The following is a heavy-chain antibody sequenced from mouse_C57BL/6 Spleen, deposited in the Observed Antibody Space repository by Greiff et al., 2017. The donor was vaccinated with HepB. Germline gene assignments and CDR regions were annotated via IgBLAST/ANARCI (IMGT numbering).Heavy chain of an antibody. CDR1: GYAFSSYW. V-gene: IGHV1-80*01. CDR2: IYPGDGDT. D-gene: IGHD2-3*01. Sequence: VQLQQSGAELVKPGASVKISCKASGYAFSSYWMNWVKQRPGKGLEWIGQIYPGDGDTNYNGKFKGKATLTADKSSSTAYMQLSSLTSEDSAVYFCARGGYDEEGYYAMDYWGQGTSVTVSS. J-gene: IGHJ4*01. CDR3: ARGGYDEEGYYAMDY.